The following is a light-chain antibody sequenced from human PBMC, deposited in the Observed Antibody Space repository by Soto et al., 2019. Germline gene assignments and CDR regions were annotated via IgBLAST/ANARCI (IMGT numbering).Light chain of an antibody. CDR1: QSLSTSY. J-gene: IGKJ1*01. Sequence: DIVLTQSPGTLSLSPGERATLSCRASQSLSTSYLAWYQQKPGQAPRLLIYGASSRATGIQDRFSGSGSGTDFTLTIRRLEPEDFAVYYCKQYGSSLFAFGQGTKVDIK. V-gene: IGKV3-20*01. CDR2: GAS. CDR3: KQYGSSLFA.